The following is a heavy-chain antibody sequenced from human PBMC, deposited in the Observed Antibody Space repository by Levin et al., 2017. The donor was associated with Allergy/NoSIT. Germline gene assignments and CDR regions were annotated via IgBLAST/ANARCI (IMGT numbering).Heavy chain of an antibody. Sequence: PGGSLRLSCSVSGGSISTYYWNWIRQPPGKGLEWIGYILHSGSANYSPSLRSRVSISVDTSKNQFSLKLSSVTAADTAVYYCARADAYNYGYYYGMDVWGQGTTVTVSS. J-gene: IGHJ6*02. CDR3: ARADAYNYGYYYGMDV. CDR2: ILHSGSA. V-gene: IGHV4-59*01. CDR1: GGSISTYY. D-gene: IGHD5-24*01.